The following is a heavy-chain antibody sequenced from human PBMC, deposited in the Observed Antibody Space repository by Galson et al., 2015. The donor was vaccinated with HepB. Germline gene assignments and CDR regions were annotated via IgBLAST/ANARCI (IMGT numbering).Heavy chain of an antibody. CDR2: ISSSSSTI. CDR1: GFTFSSYS. J-gene: IGHJ5*02. Sequence: SLRLSCAASGFTFSSYSMNWVRQAPGKGLEWVSYISSSSSTIYYADSVKGRFTISRDNAKNSLYLQMNSLRDEDTAVYYCARGLGLYDDFWSGGGNWFDPWGQGTLVTVSS. D-gene: IGHD3-3*01. V-gene: IGHV3-48*02. CDR3: ARGLGLYDDFWSGGGNWFDP.